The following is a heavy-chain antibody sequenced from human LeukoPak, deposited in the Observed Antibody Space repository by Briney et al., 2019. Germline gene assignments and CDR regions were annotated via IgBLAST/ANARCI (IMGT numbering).Heavy chain of an antibody. D-gene: IGHD6-19*01. CDR3: ARDRYSSGWSNERRLV. V-gene: IGHV3-66*01. J-gene: IGHJ6*02. CDR2: IYSGWST. CDR1: VLTVMINY. Sequence: GGSLRLSCSPSVLTVMINYTRCGPHAPGEGLECGSVIYSGWSTYYADSVKGRFTIPRDNSKHTLYLQMHSLRAEVTAVSYCARDRYSSGWSNERRLVWGQGTPVTVSS.